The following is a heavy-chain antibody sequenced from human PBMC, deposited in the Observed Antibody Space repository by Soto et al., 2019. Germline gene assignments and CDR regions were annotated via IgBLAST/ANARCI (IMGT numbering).Heavy chain of an antibody. V-gene: IGHV1-3*01. Sequence: QVQLVQSGAEVKKPGASVKVSCKASGYTFTSYAIHWVRQAPGQRLEWMGWINAGSGNTIYSKKFQGRVTITRDTSPGKAELEVGRLRTEDTAVFFCARSRGGYRGYEIEYWGQGTLVTVSS. D-gene: IGHD5-12*01. J-gene: IGHJ1*01. CDR2: INAGSGNT. CDR1: GYTFTSYA. CDR3: ARSRGGYRGYEIEY.